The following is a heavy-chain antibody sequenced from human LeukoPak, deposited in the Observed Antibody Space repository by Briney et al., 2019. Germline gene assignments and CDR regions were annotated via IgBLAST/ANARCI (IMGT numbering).Heavy chain of an antibody. D-gene: IGHD2-15*01. CDR2: ISSSSGYI. V-gene: IGHV3-21*01. CDR3: ARDWGDCSGGSCYFDI. CDR1: GFTFSRYS. J-gene: IGHJ3*02. Sequence: GGSLRLSCAASGFTFSRYSMNWVRQAPGKGLEWVSFISSSSGYIYYADSVKGRFTVSRDDAKSSLYLQMNSLRADDTAVYCCARDWGDCSGGSCYFDIWGQGTMVTVSS.